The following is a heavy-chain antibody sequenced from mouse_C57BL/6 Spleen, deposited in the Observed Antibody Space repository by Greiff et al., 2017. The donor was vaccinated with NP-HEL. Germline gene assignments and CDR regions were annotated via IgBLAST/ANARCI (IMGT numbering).Heavy chain of an antibody. J-gene: IGHJ1*03. Sequence: EVKLMESGGGLVKPGGSLKLSCAASGFTFSDYGMHWVRQAPEKGLEWVAYISSGSSTIYYADTVKGRFTISRDNAKNTLFLKMTSLRSEDTAMYYCARPGDYDGWYFDVWGTGTTVTVSS. CDR2: ISSGSSTI. D-gene: IGHD2-4*01. CDR3: ARPGDYDGWYFDV. V-gene: IGHV5-17*01. CDR1: GFTFSDYG.